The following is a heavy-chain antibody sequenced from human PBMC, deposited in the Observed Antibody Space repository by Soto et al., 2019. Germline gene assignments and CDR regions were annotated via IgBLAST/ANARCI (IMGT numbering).Heavy chain of an antibody. J-gene: IGHJ5*02. CDR1: GYTFTGYY. CDR2: INPNSGGT. CDR3: ARSRPPIVVVPAAIWFDP. D-gene: IGHD2-2*02. V-gene: IGHV1-2*02. Sequence: SVKVSCKASGYTFTGYYMHWVRQAPGQGLEWMGWINPNSGGTNYAQKFQGRVTMTRDTSISTAYMKLSRLRSDDTAVYYCARSRPPIVVVPAAIWFDPWGQGTLVTVSS.